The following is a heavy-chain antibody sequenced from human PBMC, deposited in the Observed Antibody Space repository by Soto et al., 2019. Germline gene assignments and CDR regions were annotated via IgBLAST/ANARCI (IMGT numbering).Heavy chain of an antibody. Sequence: EVQLVESGGGLVQPGGSLRLSCAASGFDFSNSWIHWVRQGPGKGLVWVSHINSDGSGTTYADSVKGRFTISRDNAKNTVYLQMNSRRAEDAAVYDCAKETAYAMDVWGQGTTVTVSS. J-gene: IGHJ6*02. CDR1: GFDFSNSW. CDR2: INSDGSGT. CDR3: AKETAYAMDV. V-gene: IGHV3-74*01.